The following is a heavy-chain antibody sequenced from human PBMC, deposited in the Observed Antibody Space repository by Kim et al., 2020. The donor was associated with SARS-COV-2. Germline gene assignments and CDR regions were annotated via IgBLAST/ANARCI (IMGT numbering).Heavy chain of an antibody. D-gene: IGHD3-3*01. V-gene: IGHV4-38-2*02. Sequence: SETLSLTCTVSGYSISSGYYWGWIRQPPGKGLEWIGSIYHSGSTYYNPSLKSRVTISVDTSKNQFSLKLSSVTAADTAVYYCAHFGVATLDYWGQGTLVTVSS. CDR2: IYHSGST. CDR3: AHFGVATLDY. CDR1: GYSISSGYY. J-gene: IGHJ4*02.